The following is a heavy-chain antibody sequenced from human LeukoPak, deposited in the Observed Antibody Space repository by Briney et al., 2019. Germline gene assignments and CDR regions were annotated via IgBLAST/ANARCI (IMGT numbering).Heavy chain of an antibody. Sequence: GESLKISCKGSGYTFTSYWIGWVRQMPGKGLEWMGIIFPGDSDTRYSPSFQGQVTVSADKSINTAYLRWSSLKASDSGMYYCVRLYGSGSSIFGAFGYWGQGTLVTVSS. CDR3: VRLYGSGSSIFGAFGY. V-gene: IGHV5-51*01. D-gene: IGHD3-10*01. J-gene: IGHJ4*02. CDR1: GYTFTSYW. CDR2: IFPGDSDT.